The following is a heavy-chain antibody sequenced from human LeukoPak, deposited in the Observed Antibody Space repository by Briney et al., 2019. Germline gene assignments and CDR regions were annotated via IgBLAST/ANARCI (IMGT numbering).Heavy chain of an antibody. V-gene: IGHV3-7*03. CDR3: ARDLGYCSGGSCYFVFDY. D-gene: IGHD2-15*01. Sequence: GGSLRLSCAASGYTFSSYYMTWVRQAPGQGLEWVAIINPGGSEKYYVDSVKGRFAISRDNAKNSLYLQMNSLRAEDTADYYCARDLGYCSGGSCYFVFDYWGQGTLVTVSS. CDR2: INPGGSEK. CDR1: GYTFSSYY. J-gene: IGHJ4*02.